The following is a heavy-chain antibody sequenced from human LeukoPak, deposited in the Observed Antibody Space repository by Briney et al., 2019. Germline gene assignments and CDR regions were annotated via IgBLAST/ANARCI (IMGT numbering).Heavy chain of an antibody. CDR1: GGSISSYY. V-gene: IGHV4-59*01. D-gene: IGHD3-10*01. Sequence: PSETLSLTCTVSGGSISSYYWSWIRQPPGKGLEWIGYIYYSGSTNYNPSLKSRVTISVDTSKNQFSLKLSSVTAADTAVYYCARWTRFRLGYYGSGRLSGFGYWGQGTLVTVSS. CDR2: IYYSGST. CDR3: ARWTRFRLGYYGSGRLSGFGY. J-gene: IGHJ4*02.